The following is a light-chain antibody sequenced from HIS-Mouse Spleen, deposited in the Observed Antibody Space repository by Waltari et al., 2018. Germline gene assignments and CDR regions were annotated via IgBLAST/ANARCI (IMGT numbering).Light chain of an antibody. CDR3: QQLNSYPPT. CDR1: QGISSY. J-gene: IGKJ1*01. CDR2: AAS. V-gene: IGKV1-9*01. Sequence: DIQLTQSPSFLSASVGDRVTITCRASQGISSYLAWYQQKPGKAPKLLFYAASTLQSGVPSRFSGSGSGTEFTLTISSLQPEDFATYYCQQLNSYPPTFGKGTKVEIK.